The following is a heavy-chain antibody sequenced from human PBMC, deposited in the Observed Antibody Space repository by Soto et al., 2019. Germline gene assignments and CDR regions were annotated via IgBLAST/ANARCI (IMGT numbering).Heavy chain of an antibody. J-gene: IGHJ4*02. CDR2: IIPILGIA. V-gene: IGHV1-69*04. CDR1: GGTFSSYA. CDR3: ASYPYCGGDCYQAFDY. D-gene: IGHD2-21*02. Sequence: GASVKVSCKASGGTFSSYAISWARQAPGQGLEWMGRIIPILGIANYAQKFQGRVTITADKSTSTAYMELSSLRSEDTAVYYCASYPYCGGDCYQAFDYWGQGTLVTVSS.